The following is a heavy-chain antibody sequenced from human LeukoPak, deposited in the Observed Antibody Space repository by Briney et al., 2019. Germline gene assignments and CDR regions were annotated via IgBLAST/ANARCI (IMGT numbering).Heavy chain of an antibody. CDR2: INPYNGNT. V-gene: IGHV1-18*01. D-gene: IGHD6-19*01. Sequence: EASVKVSCKASGYSFTSYGITWVRQAPGQGLEWMVWINPYNGNTNYAQKLQGRVTMTTDTSTSTAYMDLRSLRSDDTAVYYCARERSGWFFSNWGQGTLVTVSS. CDR3: ARERSGWFFSN. CDR1: GYSFTSYG. J-gene: IGHJ4*02.